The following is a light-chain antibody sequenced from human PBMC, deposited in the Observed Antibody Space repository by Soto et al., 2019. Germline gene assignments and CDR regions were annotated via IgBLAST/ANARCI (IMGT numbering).Light chain of an antibody. Sequence: EFVLTQSPGTLSLSPGERATLSCRASQSVSSSTFAWYQQKPGQAPRHLVYGPSNSATGVPDRFSGSGSGTDFVLTISRLEPEDFAVYYCQQYGDSFPVTFGRGTKVEIK. CDR1: QSVSSST. V-gene: IGKV3-20*01. CDR2: GPS. CDR3: QQYGDSFPVT. J-gene: IGKJ3*01.